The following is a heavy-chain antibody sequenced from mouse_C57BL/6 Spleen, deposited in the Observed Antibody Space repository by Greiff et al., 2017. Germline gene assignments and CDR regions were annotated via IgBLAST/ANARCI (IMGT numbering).Heavy chain of an antibody. J-gene: IGHJ1*03. CDR3: ASAGTGTGYFDV. CDR2: IYPRSGNP. D-gene: IGHD4-1*01. CDR1: GYTFTSYG. V-gene: IGHV1-81*01. Sequence: QVHVKQSGAELARPGASVKLSCKASGYTFTSYGISWVKQRTGQGLEWIGEIYPRSGNPYYNEKFKGKATLTADKSSSTAYMELRSLTSEDSAVYFCASAGTGTGYFDVWGTGTTVTVSS.